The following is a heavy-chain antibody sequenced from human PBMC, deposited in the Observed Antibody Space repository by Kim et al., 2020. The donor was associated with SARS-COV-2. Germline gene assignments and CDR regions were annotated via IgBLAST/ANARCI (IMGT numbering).Heavy chain of an antibody. Sequence: GGSLRLSCAASGFTFSGSAMHWVRQASGKGLEWVCRIRSKANSYATAYAASVKGRFTISRDDSKNTAYLQMNSLKTEDTAVYYCTRLARMGATKNSSFDYWGQGTLVTVSS. CDR3: TRLARMGATKNSSFDY. D-gene: IGHD1-26*01. CDR2: IRSKANSYAT. V-gene: IGHV3-73*01. CDR1: GFTFSGSA. J-gene: IGHJ4*02.